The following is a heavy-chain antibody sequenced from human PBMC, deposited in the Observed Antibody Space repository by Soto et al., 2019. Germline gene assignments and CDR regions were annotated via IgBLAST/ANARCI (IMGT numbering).Heavy chain of an antibody. CDR3: ARGKYTYGTDC. CDR1: GFTFTSYG. J-gene: IGHJ4*02. Sequence: EVQLVESGGDLVQPGGSLRLSCVASGFTFTSYGMNWVRQAPGKGLEWISYISSGSSTIYYTDAVKGRFTISRDNAKSSLYLQINSLRDEDTAVYYCARGKYTYGTDCWGQGSLVTVSS. V-gene: IGHV3-48*02. CDR2: ISSGSSTI. D-gene: IGHD5-18*01.